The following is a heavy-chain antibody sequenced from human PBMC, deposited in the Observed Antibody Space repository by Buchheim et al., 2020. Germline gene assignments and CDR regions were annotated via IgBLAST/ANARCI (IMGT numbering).Heavy chain of an antibody. J-gene: IGHJ4*02. Sequence: EVQLLESGGGLVQPGESLRLSCAASGFTFSTYAMSWVRQAPGKGLEWVSTIHNDGATSYYADSVKGRFTISRDSSKNMLYLQMNSLRADDTAVYYCAKFKGATSGTYSFDYWGQGTL. V-gene: IGHV3-23*05. CDR2: IHNDGATS. D-gene: IGHD3-10*01. CDR3: AKFKGATSGTYSFDY. CDR1: GFTFSTYA.